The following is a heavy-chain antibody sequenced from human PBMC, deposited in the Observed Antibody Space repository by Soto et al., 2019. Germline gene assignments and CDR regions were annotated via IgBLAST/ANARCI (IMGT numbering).Heavy chain of an antibody. CDR2: ISYDGSNK. CDR3: ANPAALLDFDY. D-gene: IGHD6-13*01. CDR1: GFTFSSYA. J-gene: IGHJ4*02. V-gene: IGHV3-30-3*01. Sequence: GGSLRLSCAASGFTFSSYAMHWVRQAPGKGLEWVAVISYDGSNKYYADSVKGRFTISRDNSKNTLYLQMNSLRAEDTAVYYCANPAALLDFDYWGQGTLVTVSS.